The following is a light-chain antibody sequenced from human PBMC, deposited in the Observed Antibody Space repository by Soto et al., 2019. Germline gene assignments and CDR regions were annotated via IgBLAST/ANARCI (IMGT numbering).Light chain of an antibody. Sequence: DIQMTQSPSTLSASVGDRVTITCRASQSISSWLAWYQQKPGKAPKLLIHEASRLESGVPSRFSGSESGTEFPLTISLLHDEDFANYYCQQYTNSPLTFGGGTKVEIK. J-gene: IGKJ4*01. CDR3: QQYTNSPLT. V-gene: IGKV1-5*01. CDR1: QSISSW. CDR2: EAS.